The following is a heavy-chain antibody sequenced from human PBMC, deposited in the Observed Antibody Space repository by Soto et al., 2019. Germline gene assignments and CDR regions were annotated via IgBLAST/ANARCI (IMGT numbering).Heavy chain of an antibody. V-gene: IGHV1-69*12. Sequence: QVQLVQSGAEVKKPGSSVKVSCKASGGTFSSYAISWVRQAPGQGLEWMGGIIPIFGTADYAQKFQGRVTIPADESTSTGNIELSSLRSEDTAVYYCASHYDSSGYYYRGLDYWGQGTLVTVSS. CDR1: GGTFSSYA. CDR3: ASHYDSSGYYYRGLDY. J-gene: IGHJ4*02. CDR2: IIPIFGTA. D-gene: IGHD3-22*01.